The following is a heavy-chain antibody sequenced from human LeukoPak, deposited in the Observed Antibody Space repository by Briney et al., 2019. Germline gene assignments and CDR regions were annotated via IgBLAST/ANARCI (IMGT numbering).Heavy chain of an antibody. J-gene: IGHJ3*02. D-gene: IGHD2-2*01. CDR2: ISAYNGNT. Sequence: ASVKVSRKASGYSFTSYGISWVRQAPGQGLEWMGWISAYNGNTNYAQKLQGRVTMTTDTSTSTAYMELRSLRSDDTAVYYCARERSNVDQVDAFDIWGQGTMVTVSS. CDR3: ARERSNVDQVDAFDI. CDR1: GYSFTSYG. V-gene: IGHV1-18*01.